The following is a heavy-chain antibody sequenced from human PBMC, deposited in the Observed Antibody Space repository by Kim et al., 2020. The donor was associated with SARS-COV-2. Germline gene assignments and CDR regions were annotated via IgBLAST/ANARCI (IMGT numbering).Heavy chain of an antibody. CDR1: GFTFGGYA. D-gene: IGHD3-3*01. Sequence: GGSLRLSCAASGFTFGGYAMHWVRQAPGKGLEWVSGISWDGGNICYADSVKGRFTISRDNAKNSLYLQMNRLRAEDTAMYYCARDGGGSYDFSFVLDYWGQGTLVTVSS. CDR2: ISWDGGNI. J-gene: IGHJ4*02. V-gene: IGHV3-9*01. CDR3: ARDGGGSYDFSFVLDY.